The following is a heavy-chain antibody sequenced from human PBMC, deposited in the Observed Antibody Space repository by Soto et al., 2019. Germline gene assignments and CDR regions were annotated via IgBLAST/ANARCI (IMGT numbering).Heavy chain of an antibody. CDR3: TQAAGYISTWFFDS. V-gene: IGHV6-1*01. J-gene: IGHJ4*02. D-gene: IGHD6-13*01. CDR2: TYYRSKWYS. Sequence: SQTLSLTCAISGDSVSSNSAAWNWIRQSPSRGLEWLGRTYYRSKWYSDYAVSVKSRITINPDTSKNQFSLQLNSMTPEDTAVYYCTQAAGYISTWFFDSWAQGTLVTVSS. CDR1: GDSVSSNSAA.